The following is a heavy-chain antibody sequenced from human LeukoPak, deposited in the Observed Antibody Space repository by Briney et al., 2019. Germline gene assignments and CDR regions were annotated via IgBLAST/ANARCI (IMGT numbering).Heavy chain of an antibody. V-gene: IGHV7-4-1*02. D-gene: IGHD6-19*01. Sequence: GASVKVSCKASGYTFTSYAMNWVRQAPGQGPEWMGWINTNTGNPTYAQGFTGRFVFSLDTSVSTAYLQISSLKAEDTAVYYCARGHSSGWMGWYYYYMDVWGKGTTVTVSS. J-gene: IGHJ6*03. CDR2: INTNTGNP. CDR3: ARGHSSGWMGWYYYYMDV. CDR1: GYTFTSYA.